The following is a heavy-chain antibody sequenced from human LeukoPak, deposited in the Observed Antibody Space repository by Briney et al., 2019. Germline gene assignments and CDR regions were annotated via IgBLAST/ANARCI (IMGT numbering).Heavy chain of an antibody. Sequence: SETLSLTCAVYGGSFSGYYWSWIRQPPGKGLEWIGEINHSGSTNYNPSLKSRVTISVDTSKNQFSLKLSSVTAADTAVYYCARGRDDGDYSGFDYWGQGTLVTVSS. D-gene: IGHD4-17*01. V-gene: IGHV4-34*01. CDR3: ARGRDDGDYSGFDY. CDR2: INHSGST. CDR1: GGSFSGYY. J-gene: IGHJ4*02.